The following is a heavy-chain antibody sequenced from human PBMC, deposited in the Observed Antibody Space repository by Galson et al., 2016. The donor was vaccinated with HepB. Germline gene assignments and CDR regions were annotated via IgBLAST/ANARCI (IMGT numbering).Heavy chain of an antibody. CDR2: IYQTGTA. D-gene: IGHD3-10*01. CDR3: TRGTLGSVATMAFDY. J-gene: IGHJ4*02. Sequence: SETLSLTCAVSGDSISNDSWWTWVRQFPGQGLEWIGEIYQTGTAHYNPSFTSRATISIDKSKNEISLRLAYVTAADTAVYYCTRGTLGSVATMAFDYGGQVTLVTVSS. CDR1: GDSISNDSW. V-gene: IGHV4-4*02.